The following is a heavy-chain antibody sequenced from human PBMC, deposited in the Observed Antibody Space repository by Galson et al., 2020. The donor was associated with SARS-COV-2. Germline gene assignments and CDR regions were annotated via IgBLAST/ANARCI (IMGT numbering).Heavy chain of an antibody. J-gene: IGHJ6*02. V-gene: IGHV4-59*01. CDR1: DAPMSSYY. CDR2: IPYSVST. Sequence: ETSETLSLTCSVSDAPMSSYYWSWIRQPPGKGLEWIGYIPYSVSTSYNPSLRSRVTISVDFSKNQLSLKVTSVTAADTAVYDCARDPAPLYGDNYYYGMDVWGRGTTVTVSS. D-gene: IGHD4-17*01. CDR3: ARDPAPLYGDNYYYGMDV.